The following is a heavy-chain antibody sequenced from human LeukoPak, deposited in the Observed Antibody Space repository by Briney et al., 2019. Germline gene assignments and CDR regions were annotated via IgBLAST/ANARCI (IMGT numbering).Heavy chain of an antibody. J-gene: IGHJ4*02. V-gene: IGHV4-34*01. CDR1: GGSFSGYY. Sequence: PSETLSLTCAVYGGSFSGYYWSWIRQPPGKGLEWIGEINHSGSTNYNPSLKSRVTISVDTSKNQFSLKLSSVTAADTAVYYCARGNLPFYCSSTSCPREPYDYWGQGTLVTVSS. CDR2: INHSGST. D-gene: IGHD2-2*01. CDR3: ARGNLPFYCSSTSCPREPYDY.